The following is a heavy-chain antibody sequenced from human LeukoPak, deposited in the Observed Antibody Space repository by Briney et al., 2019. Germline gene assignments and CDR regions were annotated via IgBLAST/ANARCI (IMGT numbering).Heavy chain of an antibody. CDR1: GGSISSSS. CDR2: ISSSSSYI. Sequence: KTSETLSLTCTVSGGSISSSSFYWGWFRQSPGKGLEWVSSISSSSSYIYYADSVKGRFTISRDNAKNSLYLQMNSLRAEDTAVYYCARWLGATTYYFDYWGQGTLVTVSS. CDR3: ARWLGATTYYFDY. J-gene: IGHJ4*02. D-gene: IGHD1-26*01. V-gene: IGHV3-21*01.